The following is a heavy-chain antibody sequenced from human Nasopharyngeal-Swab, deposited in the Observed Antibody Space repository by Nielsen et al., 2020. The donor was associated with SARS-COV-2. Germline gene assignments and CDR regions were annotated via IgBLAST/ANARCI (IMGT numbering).Heavy chain of an antibody. CDR3: ARVVAAHRSAFDI. V-gene: IGHV3-53*04. CDR2: IYSGGST. Sequence: GGSLRLSCAASGFTVSSNYMSWVRQAPGKGLEWVSVIYSGGSTYYADSVKGRFTISRHNSKNTLYLQMNSLRAEDTAVYYCARVVAAHRSAFDIWGQGTMVTVSS. D-gene: IGHD6-6*01. CDR1: GFTVSSNY. J-gene: IGHJ3*02.